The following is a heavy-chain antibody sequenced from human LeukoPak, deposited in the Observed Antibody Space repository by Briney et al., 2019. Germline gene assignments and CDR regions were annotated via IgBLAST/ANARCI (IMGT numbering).Heavy chain of an antibody. CDR3: GREGKRGYNYDY. Sequence: GESLKISCKGSGYTFTNHWIGWVRQMPGKGLEWMGMIWPDDSNIKYSPSFQGQVTISADKSIRTVYLQWNSLKASDTAIYYCGREGKRGYNYDYWGQGNLVNVSS. CDR1: GYTFTNHW. CDR2: IWPDDSNI. J-gene: IGHJ4*02. D-gene: IGHD5-24*01. V-gene: IGHV5-51*01.